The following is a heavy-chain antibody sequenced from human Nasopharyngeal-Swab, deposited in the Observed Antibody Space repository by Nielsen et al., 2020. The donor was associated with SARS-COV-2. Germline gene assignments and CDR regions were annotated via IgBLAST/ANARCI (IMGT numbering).Heavy chain of an antibody. Sequence: GGSLRPSCEASGFTFDDYAMHWARQAQGKGLEWVSGISWNSASIGYADSVKGRFTISRDNAKNSLYLQMNSLRAEDTALYYCHAGYSSSCAGKYFDYWGQGTLVTVSS. V-gene: IGHV3-9*01. CDR3: HAGYSSSCAGKYFDY. CDR2: ISWNSASI. J-gene: IGHJ4*02. D-gene: IGHD6-13*01. CDR1: GFTFDDYA.